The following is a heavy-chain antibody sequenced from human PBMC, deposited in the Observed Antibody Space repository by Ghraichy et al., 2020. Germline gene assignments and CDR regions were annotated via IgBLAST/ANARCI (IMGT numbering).Heavy chain of an antibody. CDR2: IKSKTDGGTT. D-gene: IGHD2-2*01. J-gene: IGHJ4*02. CDR1: GFTFSNAW. CDR3: TTDAYCSSTSCYAGFY. Sequence: ESLNISCAASGFTFSNAWMSWVRQAPGKGLEWVGRIKSKTDGGTTDYAAPVKGRFTISRDDSKNTLYLQMNSLKTEDTAVYYCTTDAYCSSTSCYAGFYWGQGTLVTVSS. V-gene: IGHV3-15*01.